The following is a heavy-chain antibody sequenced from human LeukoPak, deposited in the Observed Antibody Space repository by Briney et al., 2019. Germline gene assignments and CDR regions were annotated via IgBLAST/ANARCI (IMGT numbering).Heavy chain of an antibody. CDR3: ARVRGYCSGGSCYRDLAFDI. Sequence: PGGSLRLSCAASGFTFSSYWMHWVRQAPGKGLVWVSRINSDGSSTSYADSVKGRFTISRDNAKNTLYLQMNSLRAEDTAVYYCARVRGYCSGGSCYRDLAFDIWGQGTMVTVPS. J-gene: IGHJ3*02. D-gene: IGHD2-15*01. CDR1: GFTFSSYW. V-gene: IGHV3-74*01. CDR2: INSDGSST.